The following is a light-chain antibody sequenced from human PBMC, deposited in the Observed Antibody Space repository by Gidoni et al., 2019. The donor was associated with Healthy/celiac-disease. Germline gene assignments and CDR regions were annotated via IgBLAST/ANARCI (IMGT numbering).Light chain of an antibody. CDR1: SSDVGSYNF. Sequence: QSALTQPASVSGSPGQSIPISCTGTSSDVGSYNFVSWYQQHPGKAPKLMIYEGSKRPSGVSNRFSGSKSGNTASLTISGLQAEDEADYYCCSCAGSRTPYVFGTGTKVTVL. V-gene: IGLV2-23*01. J-gene: IGLJ1*01. CDR3: CSCAGSRTPYV. CDR2: EGS.